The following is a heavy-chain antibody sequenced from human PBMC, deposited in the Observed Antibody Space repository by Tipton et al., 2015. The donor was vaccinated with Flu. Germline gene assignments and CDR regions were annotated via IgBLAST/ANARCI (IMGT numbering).Heavy chain of an antibody. CDR2: IFHTGST. J-gene: IGHJ4*02. CDR1: GDSISSDYY. Sequence: TLSLTCTISGDSISSDYYWGWIRQPPGKGLEWIGNIFHTGSTYHNPSLKSRVTISVDTSKNQFSLKLSSVTAADTAVYYCARDPTVGAVRGYFDYWGQGTLVTVSS. V-gene: IGHV4-38-2*02. CDR3: ARDPTVGAVRGYFDY. D-gene: IGHD1-26*01.